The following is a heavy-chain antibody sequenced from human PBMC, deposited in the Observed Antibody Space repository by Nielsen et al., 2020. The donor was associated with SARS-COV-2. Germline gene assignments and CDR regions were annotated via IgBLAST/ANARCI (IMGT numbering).Heavy chain of an antibody. CDR2: IYPGDSDT. V-gene: IGHV5-51*01. D-gene: IGHD6-6*01. J-gene: IGHJ5*02. CDR1: GYSFTSYW. CDR3: ARREQLVWDNWFDP. Sequence: KVSCKGSGYSFTSYWIGWVRQMPGKGLEWTGIIYPGDSDTRYSPSFQGQVTISADKSISTAYLQWSSLKASDTAMYYCARREQLVWDNWFDPWGQGTLVTVSS.